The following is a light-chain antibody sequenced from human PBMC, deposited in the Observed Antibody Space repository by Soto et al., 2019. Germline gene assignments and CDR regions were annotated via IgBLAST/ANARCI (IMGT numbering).Light chain of an antibody. Sequence: DIQMTQSPSSLSASVGDRVTITCRASQSISSYLNWYQQKPGEGEAPKLLIYAASSLQSGVPSRFSGSGSGTDFTLTISSLQPEGFATYYCQQSYSNPHTFGQGTKLEIK. V-gene: IGKV1-39*01. CDR1: QSISSY. CDR3: QQSYSNPHT. J-gene: IGKJ2*01. CDR2: AAS.